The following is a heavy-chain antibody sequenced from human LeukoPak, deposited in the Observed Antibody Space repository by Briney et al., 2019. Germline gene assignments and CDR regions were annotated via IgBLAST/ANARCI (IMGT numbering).Heavy chain of an antibody. V-gene: IGHV4-34*01. CDR3: ARDPYYYDSSGYNRGQAFDI. CDR2: IYHSGST. J-gene: IGHJ3*02. CDR1: GGSFSGYY. D-gene: IGHD3-22*01. Sequence: SETLSLTCAVYGGSFSGYYWSWIRQPPGKGLEWIGSIYHSGSTYYNPSLKSRVTISVDTSKNQFSLKLSSVTAADTAVYYCARDPYYYDSSGYNRGQAFDIWGQGTMVTVSS.